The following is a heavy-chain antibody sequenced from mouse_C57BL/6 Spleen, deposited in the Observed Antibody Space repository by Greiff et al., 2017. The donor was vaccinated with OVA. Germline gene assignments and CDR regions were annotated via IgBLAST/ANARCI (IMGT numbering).Heavy chain of an antibody. CDR2: IYPGSGST. J-gene: IGHJ2*01. Sequence: VQLQQPGAELVKPGASVKMSCKASGYTFTSYWITWVKQRPGQGLEWIGDIYPGSGSTNYNEKFKSKATLTVDTSSSTAYMQLSSLTSEDSAVYYCAREGGNYEGGFDYWGQGTTLTVSS. D-gene: IGHD2-1*01. CDR3: AREGGNYEGGFDY. V-gene: IGHV1-55*01. CDR1: GYTFTSYW.